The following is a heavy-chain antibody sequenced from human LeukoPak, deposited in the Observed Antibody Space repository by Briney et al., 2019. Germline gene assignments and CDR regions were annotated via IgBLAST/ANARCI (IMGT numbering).Heavy chain of an antibody. CDR2: IKQGGSEK. D-gene: IGHD3-22*01. V-gene: IGHV3-7*01. CDR3: ARDIGDSSGYYGSYFDY. Sequence: PGGSLRLSCAASGFIFSSYWMSWVRQAPGKGLEGVSNIKQGGSEKYYVDSVKGRFTISRDNAKNSLYLEINSLIAEDTAVYYCARDIGDSSGYYGSYFDYWGQGTLVTVSS. CDR1: GFIFSSYW. J-gene: IGHJ4*02.